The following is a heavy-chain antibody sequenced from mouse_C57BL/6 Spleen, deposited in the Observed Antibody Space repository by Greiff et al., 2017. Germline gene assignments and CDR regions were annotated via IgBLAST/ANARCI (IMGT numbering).Heavy chain of an antibody. V-gene: IGHV1-80*01. D-gene: IGHD1-1*01. Sequence: VKLVESGAELVKPGASVKISCKASGYAFSSYWMNWVKQRPGKGLEWIGQIYPGDGDTNYNGKFKGKATLTADQSSSTAYMQLSSLTSEDSAVYFCARGTTRYFDVWGTGTTVTVSS. CDR2: IYPGDGDT. CDR1: GYAFSSYW. J-gene: IGHJ1*03. CDR3: ARGTTRYFDV.